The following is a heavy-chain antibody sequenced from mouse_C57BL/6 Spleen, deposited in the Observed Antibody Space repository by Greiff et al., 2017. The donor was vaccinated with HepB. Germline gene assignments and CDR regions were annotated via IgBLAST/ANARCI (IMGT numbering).Heavy chain of an antibody. V-gene: IGHV1-63*01. Sequence: QVQLQQSGAELVRPGTSVKMSCKASGYTFTNYWIGWAKQRPGHGLEWIGDIYPGGGYTNYNEKFKGKATLTADKSSSTAYMQFSSLTSEDSAIYYCARGGLRRGYAMDYWGQGTSVTVSS. CDR2: IYPGGGYT. D-gene: IGHD2-4*01. CDR3: ARGGLRRGYAMDY. J-gene: IGHJ4*01. CDR1: GYTFTNYW.